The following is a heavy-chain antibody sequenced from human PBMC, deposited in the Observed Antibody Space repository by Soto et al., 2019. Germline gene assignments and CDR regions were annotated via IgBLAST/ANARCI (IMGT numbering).Heavy chain of an antibody. D-gene: IGHD3-3*01. CDR2: INHSGST. J-gene: IGHJ6*02. CDR3: ARDFGVVISSWSGGMDV. V-gene: IGHV4-34*01. CDR1: GGSFSGYY. Sequence: PSETLSLTCAVYGGSFSGYYWSWIRQPPGKGLEWIGEINHSGSTNYNPSLKSRVTISVDTSKNQFSLRLSSVSAADTAVYYCARDFGVVISSWSGGMDVWGQGTTVTVSS.